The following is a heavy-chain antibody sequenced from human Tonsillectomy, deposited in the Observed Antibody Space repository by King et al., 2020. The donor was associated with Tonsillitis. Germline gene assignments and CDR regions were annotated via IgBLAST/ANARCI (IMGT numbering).Heavy chain of an antibody. CDR3: AKDRAYDFWSGYLYYGMDV. V-gene: IGHV3-30*18. J-gene: IGHJ6*02. D-gene: IGHD3-3*01. CDR1: GFMFSNYG. Sequence: VQLVESGGGVVQPGRSLRLSCAASGFMFSNYGMHWVRQAPGKGLEWVAVISYDGSNKYYADSVKGRFTISRDNSKNTLYLQMNSLRAEDTAVYYCAKDRAYDFWSGYLYYGMDVWDQGTTVTVSS. CDR2: ISYDGSNK.